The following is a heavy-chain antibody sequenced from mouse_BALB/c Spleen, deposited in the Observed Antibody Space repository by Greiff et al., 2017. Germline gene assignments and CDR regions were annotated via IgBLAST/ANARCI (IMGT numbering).Heavy chain of an antibody. D-gene: IGHD2-3*01. Sequence: EVHLVESGPSLVKPSQTLSLTCSVTGDSITSGYWNWIRKFPGNKLEYMGYISYSGSTYYNPSLKSRISITRDTSKNQYYLQLNSVTTEDTATYYCARIYDGYYNYAMDYWGQGTSVTVSA. CDR3: ARIYDGYYNYAMDY. J-gene: IGHJ4*01. CDR1: GDSITSGY. V-gene: IGHV3-8*02. CDR2: ISYSGST.